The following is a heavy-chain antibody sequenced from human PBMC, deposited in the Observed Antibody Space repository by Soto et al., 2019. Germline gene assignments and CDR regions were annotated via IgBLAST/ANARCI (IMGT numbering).Heavy chain of an antibody. CDR2: ISAYNGNT. D-gene: IGHD5-12*01. V-gene: IGHV1-18*01. J-gene: IGHJ6*02. CDR1: GYTFTSYG. CDR3: ASASGLQLYYYYYGMDV. Sequence: ASVKVSCKASGYTFTSYGISWVRQAPGQGLEWMGWISAYNGNTNYAQKLQGRVTMTTDTSTSTAYMELRSLRSDDTAVYYCASASGLQLYYYYYGMDVWGQGTTVTVS.